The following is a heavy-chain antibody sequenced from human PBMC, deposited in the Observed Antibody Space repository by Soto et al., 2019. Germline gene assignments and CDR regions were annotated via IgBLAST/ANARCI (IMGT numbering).Heavy chain of an antibody. V-gene: IGHV4-31*03. Sequence: SETLSLTCTVSDGSISSGGNYWSWIRQHPGKGLEWIGYIYYSGSTYYNPSLKSRATISVDTSKNQFSLKLTSVTAADTAVYYCAKLGATNFPAYYFDYWGQGTLVTVSS. J-gene: IGHJ4*02. D-gene: IGHD3-16*01. CDR2: IYYSGST. CDR3: AKLGATNFPAYYFDY. CDR1: DGSISSGGNY.